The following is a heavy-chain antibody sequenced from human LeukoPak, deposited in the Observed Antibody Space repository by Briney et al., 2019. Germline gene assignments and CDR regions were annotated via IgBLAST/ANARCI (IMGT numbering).Heavy chain of an antibody. V-gene: IGHV4-61*01. CDR1: GGSVSSGSYY. Sequence: PSETLSLTCTVSGGSVSSGSYYWSWIRQPPGKGLEWIGYIYYSGSTNYDPSLKSRVTISVDTSKNQFSLKLSSVTAADTAVYYCARDSRGWSPNYYYYYGMDVWGQGTTVTVSS. CDR3: ARDSRGWSPNYYYYYGMDV. J-gene: IGHJ6*02. CDR2: IYYSGST. D-gene: IGHD6-19*01.